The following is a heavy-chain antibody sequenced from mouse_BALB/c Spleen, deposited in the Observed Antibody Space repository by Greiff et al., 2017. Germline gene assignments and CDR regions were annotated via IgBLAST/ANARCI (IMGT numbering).Heavy chain of an antibody. CDR1: GFNIKDTY. CDR2: IDPANGNT. V-gene: IGHV14-3*02. Sequence: VQLQQSGAELVKPGASVKLSCTASGFNIKDTYMHWVKQRPEQGLEWIGRIDPANGNTKYDPKFQGKATITADTSSNTAYLQLSSLTSEDTAVYYCARQLGPRAWFAYWGQGTLVTVSA. CDR3: ARQLGPRAWFAY. D-gene: IGHD3-2*01. J-gene: IGHJ3*01.